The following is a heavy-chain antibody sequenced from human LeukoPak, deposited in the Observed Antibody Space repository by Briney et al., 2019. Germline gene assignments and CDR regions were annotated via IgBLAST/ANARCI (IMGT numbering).Heavy chain of an antibody. CDR1: VFTVSSNY. D-gene: IGHD4-17*01. CDR2: IYSGGST. Sequence: GGSLRLSCAASVFTVSSNYMSWVRQAPGKGLEWVSVIYSGGSTYYADSVKARFTISRHNSKNTLYLQMNSLRAEDTAVYYCARGTGATVPIDYWGQGTLVTVSS. J-gene: IGHJ4*02. CDR3: ARGTGATVPIDY. V-gene: IGHV3-53*04.